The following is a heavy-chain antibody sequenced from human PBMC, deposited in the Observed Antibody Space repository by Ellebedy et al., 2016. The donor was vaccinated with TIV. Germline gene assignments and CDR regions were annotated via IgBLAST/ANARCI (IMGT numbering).Heavy chain of an antibody. CDR2: ISTENRNT. J-gene: IGHJ4*02. CDR3: ARDQSTAIFDF. CDR1: GYMFTNFA. Sequence: AASVKVSCKTSGYMFTNFAIAWVRQAPGQGLEWMGWISTENRNTNYEQKFQGRDTLTTDPSTNTAYMELTNLRSDDTAVYYCARDQSTAIFDFWGQGTLVTVSS. V-gene: IGHV1-18*04. D-gene: IGHD1-14*01.